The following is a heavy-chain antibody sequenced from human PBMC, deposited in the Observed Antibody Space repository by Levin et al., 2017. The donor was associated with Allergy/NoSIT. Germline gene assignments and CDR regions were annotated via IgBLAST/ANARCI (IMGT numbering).Heavy chain of an antibody. CDR2: VSYDGSSQ. CDR1: GLTFSGYA. CDR3: VRVLFTERTGRYFDY. V-gene: IGHV3-30-3*01. J-gene: IGHJ4*02. Sequence: GGSLRLSCVVSGLTFSGYAMYWVRQAPGKGLEWVAGVSYDGSSQSYADSVKGRFTISRDNSKNTLYMQMNSLTVEDTAVYYCVRVLFTERTGRYFDYWGKGALVTVSS. D-gene: IGHD1-1*01.